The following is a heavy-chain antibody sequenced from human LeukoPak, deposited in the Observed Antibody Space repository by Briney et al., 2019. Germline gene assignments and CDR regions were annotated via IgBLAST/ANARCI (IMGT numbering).Heavy chain of an antibody. CDR1: GGSISSYY. D-gene: IGHD6-19*01. CDR2: IYASGST. V-gene: IGHV4-4*07. J-gene: IGHJ4*02. Sequence: SETLSLTCIVSGGSISSYYWSWIRQPAGKGLEWIGRIYASGSTYYNPSLKSRVTISVDTSKNQFSLNLSSVTAADTAVYYCASFFELTTLYKAVAGTGFDYWGQGTLVTVSS. CDR3: ASFFELTTLYKAVAGTGFDY.